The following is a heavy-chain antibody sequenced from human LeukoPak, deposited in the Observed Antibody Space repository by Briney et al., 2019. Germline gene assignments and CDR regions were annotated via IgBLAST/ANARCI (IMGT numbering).Heavy chain of an antibody. V-gene: IGHV3-30*18. CDR2: ISYDGSNK. CDR1: GFTFSSYG. Sequence: GGSLRLSCAASGFTFSSYGMHWVRQAPGKGLEWVAVISYDGSNKYYADSVKGRFTISRDNSKNTLYLQMNSLRAEDTAVYYCAKVSLMSWAYGSGSSFDYWGQGTLVTVSS. D-gene: IGHD3-10*01. CDR3: AKVSLMSWAYGSGSSFDY. J-gene: IGHJ4*02.